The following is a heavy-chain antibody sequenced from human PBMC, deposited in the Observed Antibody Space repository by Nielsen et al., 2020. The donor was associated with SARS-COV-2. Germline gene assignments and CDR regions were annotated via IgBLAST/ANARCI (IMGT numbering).Heavy chain of an antibody. D-gene: IGHD7-27*01. V-gene: IGHV4-59*01. Sequence: SETLSLTCTVSGGSISSYYWSWIRQPPGKGLEWIGYIYYSGSTNYNPSLKSRVTISVDTSKNQFSLKLSSVTAADTAVYYFARDRLGIGVDYWGQGTLVTVSS. CDR1: GGSISSYY. CDR2: IYYSGST. J-gene: IGHJ4*02. CDR3: ARDRLGIGVDY.